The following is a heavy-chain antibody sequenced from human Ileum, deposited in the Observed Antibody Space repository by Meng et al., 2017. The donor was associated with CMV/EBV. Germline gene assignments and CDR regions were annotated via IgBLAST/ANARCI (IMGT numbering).Heavy chain of an antibody. D-gene: IGHD2-15*01. Sequence: QAHLQEPCPGLVKPSQTLALTCPVSGGSITSGNYYWSWIRQPPGRGLGWIGYIYYSGSPYYEPSLKSRVTISLDTSKNQFSLNLRSVTATDSAVYYCVRQVVAASFDYWGQGALVTVSS. J-gene: IGHJ4*02. CDR2: IYYSGSP. V-gene: IGHV4-30-4*08. CDR1: GGSITSGNYY. CDR3: VRQVVAASFDY.